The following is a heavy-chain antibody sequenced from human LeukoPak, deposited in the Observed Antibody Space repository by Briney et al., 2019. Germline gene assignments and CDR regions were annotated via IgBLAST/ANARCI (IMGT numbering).Heavy chain of an antibody. D-gene: IGHD3-22*01. J-gene: IGHJ4*02. CDR3: TRAPRYDSSGYRSYFDY. CDR1: GFTFGDYA. V-gene: IGHV3-49*03. CDR2: IRSKTYGGAT. Sequence: GGSLRLSCTASGFTFGDYAMSWFRQAPGKGLEWITFIRSKTYGGATEYAASVKGRFTISRDDSKNIAYLQMNSLKTEDTAVYYCTRAPRYDSSGYRSYFDYWGQGTLVTVSS.